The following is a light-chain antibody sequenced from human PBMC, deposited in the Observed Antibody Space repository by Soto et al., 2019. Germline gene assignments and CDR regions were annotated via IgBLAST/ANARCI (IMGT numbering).Light chain of an antibody. Sequence: EIVKTQSAAALSVSQGERAALSGRASQSVSSHLAWYQQKPGQAPRLIIYGASTRATGIPARLSGSGSGTEFTLPISSLQSEDFAVYSRQPYNHWPPIAFGPGTRLEIK. J-gene: IGKJ5*01. CDR2: GAS. V-gene: IGKV3-15*01. CDR1: QSVSSH. CDR3: QPYNHWPPIA.